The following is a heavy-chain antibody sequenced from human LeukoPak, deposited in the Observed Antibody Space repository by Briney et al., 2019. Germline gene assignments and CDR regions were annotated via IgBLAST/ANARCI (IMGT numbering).Heavy chain of an antibody. CDR3: ATLRFLEWLSNAFDI. V-gene: IGHV1-8*02. CDR1: GYTFTSYD. CDR2: MNPNSGNT. Sequence: GASVKVSCKASGYTFTSYDINWVRQATGQGLEWMGWMNPNSGNTGYAQKFQGRVTMTEDTSTDTAYMELSSLRSEDTAVYYCATLRFLEWLSNAFDIWGQGTMVTVSS. J-gene: IGHJ3*02. D-gene: IGHD3-3*01.